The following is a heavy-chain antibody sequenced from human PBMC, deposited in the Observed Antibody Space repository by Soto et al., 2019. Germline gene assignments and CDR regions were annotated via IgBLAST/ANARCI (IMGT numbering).Heavy chain of an antibody. Sequence: EVQLVESGGGLVQPVGSLRLSCETSGFTFSSYWMHWVRQVPGKGLVWVSRLNGDGTTTNYADSVKGRFTISRDNAKNTVDLQMSSLRAEDTAVYYCARGIRIYYAMDVWGQGTTVTVSS. V-gene: IGHV3-74*01. CDR1: GFTFSSYW. D-gene: IGHD2-15*01. J-gene: IGHJ6*02. CDR2: LNGDGTTT. CDR3: ARGIRIYYAMDV.